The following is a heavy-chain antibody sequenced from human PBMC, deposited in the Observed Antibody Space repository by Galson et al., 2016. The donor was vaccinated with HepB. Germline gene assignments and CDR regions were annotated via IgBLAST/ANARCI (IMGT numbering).Heavy chain of an antibody. V-gene: IGHV3-21*06. D-gene: IGHD4-11*01. J-gene: IGHJ6*02. CDR2: TGTGTGYL. Sequence: TWIRLPPGKGLEWVASTGTGTGYLYYAASVKGRFTIFRDDAQSSLYLDMSGLRAEDTAVYYCAKSSEGLLRYSGLDVWGLGTTVTVSS. CDR3: AKSSEGLLRYSGLDV.